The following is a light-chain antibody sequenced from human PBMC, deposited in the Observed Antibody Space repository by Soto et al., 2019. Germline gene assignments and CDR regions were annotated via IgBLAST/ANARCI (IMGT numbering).Light chain of an antibody. V-gene: IGLV2-23*02. CDR1: TSDIGSYNS. CDR3: FAYAGDSTWL. J-gene: IGLJ3*02. Sequence: QSALTQPASVPGSPGESITTSRTATTSDIGSYNSIARYQQHPGKAPRAMIFEVTQRPSGISNRFSGSKSGYTASLTISGLQAEDEADYFCFAYAGDSTWLFGGGTKVTVL. CDR2: EVT.